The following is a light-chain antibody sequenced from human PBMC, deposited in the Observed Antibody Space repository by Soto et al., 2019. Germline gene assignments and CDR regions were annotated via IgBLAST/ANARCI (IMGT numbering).Light chain of an antibody. CDR2: DVS. Sequence: DIQMTQSPSTLSASVGDRVTITSRASQTISSWLAWYQQKPGTAPKILIYDVSSLESGVPSRFSGSRSGTEFTLTISILQPDDYATYYCQQYNSYPWTFCQGTKVEVK. V-gene: IGKV1-5*01. CDR3: QQYNSYPWT. CDR1: QTISSW. J-gene: IGKJ1*01.